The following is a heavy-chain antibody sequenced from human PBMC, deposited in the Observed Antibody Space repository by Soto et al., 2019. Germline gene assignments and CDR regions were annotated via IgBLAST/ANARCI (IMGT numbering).Heavy chain of an antibody. CDR2: INHSGST. D-gene: IGHD1-1*01. CDR1: GGSFSDYY. V-gene: IGHV4-34*01. Sequence: QVRLQQWGAGLWKPSETLSLTCAVYGGSFSDYYWSWIRQSPGKGLEWIGEINHSGSTNDTPSLKSRDTISADTSKDQFSLKMSSMSASDTAVCYCAREVPYRYFQLWGSGTPLPVSS. CDR3: AREVPYRYFQL. J-gene: IGHJ2*01.